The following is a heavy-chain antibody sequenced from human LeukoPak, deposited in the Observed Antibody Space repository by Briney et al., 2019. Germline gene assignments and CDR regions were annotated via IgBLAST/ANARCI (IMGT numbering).Heavy chain of an antibody. D-gene: IGHD5-18*01. CDR3: ARDGGIQLWLPFDY. Sequence: PSETLSLTCTVSGGSLSSYYWSWIRQPAGKGLEWIGRIYTSGSTNYNPSLKSRVTMSVDTSKNQFSLKLSSVTAADTAVYYCARDGGIQLWLPFDYWGQGTLVTVSS. CDR1: GGSLSSYY. V-gene: IGHV4-4*07. J-gene: IGHJ4*02. CDR2: IYTSGST.